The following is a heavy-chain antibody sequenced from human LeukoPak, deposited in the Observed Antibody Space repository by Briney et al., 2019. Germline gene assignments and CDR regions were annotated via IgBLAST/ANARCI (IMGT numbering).Heavy chain of an antibody. Sequence: ASVKVSCKASGGTFSSYAISWVRQASGQGLEWMGGIIPIFGTANYAQKFQGRVTITADESTSTAYMELSSLRSEDTAVYYCARARRYYDSSGYYYPFDYWGQGTLVTVSS. CDR2: IIPIFGTA. V-gene: IGHV1-69*13. D-gene: IGHD3-22*01. J-gene: IGHJ4*02. CDR3: ARARRYYDSSGYYYPFDY. CDR1: GGTFSSYA.